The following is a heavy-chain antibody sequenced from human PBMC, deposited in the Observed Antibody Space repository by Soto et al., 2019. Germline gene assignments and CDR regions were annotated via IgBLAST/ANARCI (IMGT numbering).Heavy chain of an antibody. V-gene: IGHV4-4*02. J-gene: IGHJ4*02. Sequence: SETLSLTCAVPGGSFTSNNWWTLVRQPPGQGLEWSGEIYRTGSTNYNPSLKSRVTISLDKSEDQFSLKVTSLTAADTAVYYCASWDPGTSVDYWGQGTLVTVSS. CDR1: GGSFTSNNW. D-gene: IGHD1-7*01. CDR3: ASWDPGTSVDY. CDR2: IYRTGST.